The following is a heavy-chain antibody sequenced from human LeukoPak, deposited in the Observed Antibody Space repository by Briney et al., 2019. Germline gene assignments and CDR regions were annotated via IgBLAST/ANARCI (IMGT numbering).Heavy chain of an antibody. J-gene: IGHJ5*02. V-gene: IGHV1-8*01. CDR1: GYTLTELS. Sequence: ASVKVSCKVSGYTLTELSMHWVRQATGQGLEWMGWMNPNSGNTGYAQKFQGRVTMTRNTSISTAYMELSSLRSEDTAVYYCARGDDHWSDPWGQGTLVTVSS. D-gene: IGHD3-3*01. CDR3: ARGDDHWSDP. CDR2: MNPNSGNT.